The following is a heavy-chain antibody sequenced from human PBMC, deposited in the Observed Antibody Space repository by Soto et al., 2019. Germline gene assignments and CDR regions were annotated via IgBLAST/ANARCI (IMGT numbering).Heavy chain of an antibody. V-gene: IGHV1-18*04. CDR1: GYSFSTNG. CDR2: ISANTGDT. D-gene: IGHD3-3*01. J-gene: IGHJ5*02. CDR3: ATDKGDFTFGP. Sequence: QVQLAQSGAEVKKPGASVTVSCKASGYSFSTNGASWVRQAPGQGLEWMGWISANTGDTLYAEKFEDRITLTADTPTTTAYMELRSLRPDDTATYFCATDKGDFTFGPWGQGTLITVSS.